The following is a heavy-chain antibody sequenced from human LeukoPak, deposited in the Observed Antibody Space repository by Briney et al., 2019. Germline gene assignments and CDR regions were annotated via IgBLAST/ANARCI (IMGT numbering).Heavy chain of an antibody. CDR1: GFTFSSYS. V-gene: IGHV3-21*01. D-gene: IGHD2-2*01. CDR2: ISSSSSYI. J-gene: IGHJ3*02. Sequence: GGSLRLSCAASGFTFSSYSMNWVRQAPGKGLEWVSSISSSSSYIYYADSVKGRFTISRDNAKNSLYLQMNSLRADDTAVYYCARDLYCTTTSCYPWGAFDIWGQGTLVTVSS. CDR3: ARDLYCTTTSCYPWGAFDI.